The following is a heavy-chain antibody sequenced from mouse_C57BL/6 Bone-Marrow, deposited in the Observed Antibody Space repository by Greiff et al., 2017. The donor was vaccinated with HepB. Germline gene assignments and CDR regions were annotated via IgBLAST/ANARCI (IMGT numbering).Heavy chain of an antibody. CDR3: AARRLQLSYFDY. D-gene: IGHD2-2*01. J-gene: IGHJ2*01. Sequence: QVQLQQPGAELVKPGASVKMSCKASGYTFTSYWITWVKQRPGQGLEWIGDIYPGSGSTNYNEKFKSKATLTVDTSSSTAYMQLSSLTSEDSAVYYCAARRLQLSYFDYWGQGTTLTVSS. CDR1: GYTFTSYW. CDR2: IYPGSGST. V-gene: IGHV1-55*01.